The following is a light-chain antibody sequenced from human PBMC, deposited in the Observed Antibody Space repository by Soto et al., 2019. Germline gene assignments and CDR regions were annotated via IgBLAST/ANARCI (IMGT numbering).Light chain of an antibody. CDR3: QQYNDWWT. J-gene: IGKJ1*01. CDR1: QSISSN. Sequence: EIVMTQSPASLSVTPGGRATLSCRASQSISSNLAWYQQKPGQAPRLLISDASTRATGVPGRFSGSGSGTEFTLTISSLQSEDFAVYYCQQYNDWWTFGQGTKVDNK. CDR2: DAS. V-gene: IGKV3-15*01.